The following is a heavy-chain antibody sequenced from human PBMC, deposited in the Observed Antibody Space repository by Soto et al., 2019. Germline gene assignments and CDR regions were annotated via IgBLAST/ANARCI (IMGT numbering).Heavy chain of an antibody. Sequence: SETLSLTCTVSGASISSSTYYWAWIRQSPGRGLEWIGQINHSGSANYNPSLKSRVTISVHTSNSQFSLELNSVTAADTAVYYCARGLISGSHYSGGWYYFDSWGQGTQVTVSS. CDR1: GASISSSTYY. CDR2: INHSGSA. J-gene: IGHJ4*02. CDR3: ARGLISGSHYSGGWYYFDS. V-gene: IGHV4-39*07. D-gene: IGHD1-26*01.